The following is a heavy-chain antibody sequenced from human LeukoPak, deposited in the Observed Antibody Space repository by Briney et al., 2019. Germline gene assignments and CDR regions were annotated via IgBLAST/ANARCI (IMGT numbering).Heavy chain of an antibody. V-gene: IGHV3-33*01. D-gene: IGHD4-17*01. CDR2: IWYDGSNK. CDR1: GFTFISYG. CDR3: ARDNYGFDY. J-gene: IGHJ4*02. Sequence: PGRSLRLSCAASGFTFISYGMHWVRQAPGKGLEWVAVIWYDGSNKYYADSVKGRFTISRDNSKNTLYLQMNSLRAEDTAVYYCARDNYGFDYWGQGTLVTVSS.